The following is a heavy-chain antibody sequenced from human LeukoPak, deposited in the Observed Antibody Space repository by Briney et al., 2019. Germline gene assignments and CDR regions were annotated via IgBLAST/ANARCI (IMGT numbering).Heavy chain of an antibody. V-gene: IGHV4-34*01. CDR2: INHSGST. CDR1: GGSFSGYY. Sequence: SETLSLTCAVYGGSFSGYYWSWIRQPPGEGLEWIGEINHSGSTNYNPSLKSRVTISVDTSKNQFSLKLSSVTAADTAVYYCARGRITMVRGVKGYYYYGMDVWGQGTTVTVSS. J-gene: IGHJ6*02. D-gene: IGHD3-10*01. CDR3: ARGRITMVRGVKGYYYYGMDV.